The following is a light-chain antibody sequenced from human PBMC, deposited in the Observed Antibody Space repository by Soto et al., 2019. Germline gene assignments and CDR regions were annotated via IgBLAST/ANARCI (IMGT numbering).Light chain of an antibody. CDR3: QSYDSSLSIFYA. V-gene: IGLV1-40*01. Sequence: QSVLTQPPSVSGAPGQRVTISCTGSSSNIGAGYAVHWYQQLPGTAPKLLIYGTSNRPSGVPDRFSGSKSGTSASLAITGLRAEDEADYYCQSYDSSLSIFYAFGTGTRLTVL. CDR1: SSNIGAGYA. J-gene: IGLJ1*01. CDR2: GTS.